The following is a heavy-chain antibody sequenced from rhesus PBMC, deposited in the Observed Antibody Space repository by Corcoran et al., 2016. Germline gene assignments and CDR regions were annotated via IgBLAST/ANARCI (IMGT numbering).Heavy chain of an antibody. CDR1: GGSFRGYY. CDR3: ARPLSGYFDL. Sequence: QVQLQESGPGQVKPSETLSLTCAVAGGSFRGYYWGGFRQPPGKGLEWIGYISGSSGSTDYNPSLKSRVTISTDTSKNQLSLKLNSVTAADTAVYYCARPLSGYFDLWGPGTPITISS. CDR2: ISGSSGST. V-gene: IGHV4-165*01. J-gene: IGHJ2*01. D-gene: IGHD2-21*01.